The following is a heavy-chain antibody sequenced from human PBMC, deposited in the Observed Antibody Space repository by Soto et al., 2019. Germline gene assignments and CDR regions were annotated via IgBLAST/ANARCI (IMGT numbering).Heavy chain of an antibody. CDR3: ARDLAPSTSGSDWFGP. CDR2: IFSGGST. D-gene: IGHD6-19*01. CDR1: EFSVSKNY. J-gene: IGHJ5*02. V-gene: IGHV3-66*01. Sequence: GGSLRLSCAASEFSVSKNYMSWVRQAPGKGLEWVSMIFSGGSTYYADSVKDRFTISRDNSKNTLYLQMNNLRAEDTAVYYCARDLAPSTSGSDWFGPWGQGTLVTVSS.